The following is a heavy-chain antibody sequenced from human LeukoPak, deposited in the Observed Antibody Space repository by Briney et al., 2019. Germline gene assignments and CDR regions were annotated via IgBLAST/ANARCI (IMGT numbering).Heavy chain of an antibody. CDR2: ISYDGSNK. CDR3: AAGTWELDY. J-gene: IGHJ4*02. Sequence: GGSLRLSCAASGFTFSSYGMYWVRQAPGKGLEWVAVISYDGSNKNYPDSVKGRFAISRDNSKNTVYLQMNSLRAEDTAVYYCAAGTWELDYWGQGTLVTVSS. V-gene: IGHV3-30*03. CDR1: GFTFSSYG. D-gene: IGHD1-26*01.